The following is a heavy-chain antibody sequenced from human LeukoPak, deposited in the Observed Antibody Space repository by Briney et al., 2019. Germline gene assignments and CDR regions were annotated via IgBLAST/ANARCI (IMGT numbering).Heavy chain of an antibody. Sequence: ASVKVSCKASGYTFSGYYMYWVRQAPGQGLEWMGWINPNNDDTNSAPKFQGRVSITWDTSISTAYMQLNILTSDDTAVYYCARWLPTNYFDYWGQGTLVTVSS. CDR2: INPNNDDT. J-gene: IGHJ4*02. V-gene: IGHV1-2*02. CDR3: ARWLPTNYFDY. CDR1: GYTFSGYY. D-gene: IGHD5-12*01.